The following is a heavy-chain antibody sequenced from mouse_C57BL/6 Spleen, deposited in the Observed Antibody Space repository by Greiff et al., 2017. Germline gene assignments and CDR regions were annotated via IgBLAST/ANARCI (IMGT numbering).Heavy chain of an antibody. D-gene: IGHD1-1*01. J-gene: IGHJ4*01. CDR2: INPNNGGT. V-gene: IGHV1-26*01. CDR3: ARWDYGRSRYYAMDY. CDR1: GYTFTDYY. Sequence: VQLQQSGPELVKPGASVKISCKASGYTFTDYYMNWVKQSHGKSLEWIGDINPNNGGTSYNQKFKGKATLTVDKSSSTAYMELRSLTSEDSAVYYCARWDYGRSRYYAMDYWGQGTSVTVSS.